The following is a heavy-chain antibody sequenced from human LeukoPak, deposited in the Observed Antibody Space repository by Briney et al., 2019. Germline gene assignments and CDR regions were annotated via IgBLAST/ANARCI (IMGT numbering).Heavy chain of an antibody. CDR3: ARDLTSGDYTFDY. CDR1: GFTFGDYA. D-gene: IGHD4-11*01. V-gene: IGHV3-48*02. J-gene: IGHJ4*02. Sequence: GGSLRLSCTASGFTFGDYAMSWVRQAPGKGLEWVSYISPSSSIIYYADSVRGRFTISRDNAKNSLYLQMNSLRDEDTAVYFCARDLTSGDYTFDYWGQGTLVTVSS. CDR2: ISPSSSII.